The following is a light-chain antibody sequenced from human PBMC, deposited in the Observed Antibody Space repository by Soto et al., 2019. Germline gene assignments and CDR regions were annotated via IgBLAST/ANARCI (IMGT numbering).Light chain of an antibody. CDR2: GNN. V-gene: IGLV1-40*01. CDR1: SANIGAAYN. J-gene: IGLJ1*01. Sequence: QSVVTQPPWVSVAPGQRVTISGTGSSANIGAAYNVDWYQQLPGTAPKLLIYGNNNRPSGVPARFSGSKSGTSASLAIAGLQAEDEGDYYCQSYDSSLSGYVFGTGTKVTVL. CDR3: QSYDSSLSGYV.